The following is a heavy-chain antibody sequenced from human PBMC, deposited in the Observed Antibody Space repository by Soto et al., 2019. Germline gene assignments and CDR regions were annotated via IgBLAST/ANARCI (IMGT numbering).Heavy chain of an antibody. CDR1: GGSISISNW. Sequence: PSETLSLTCAVSGGSISISNWWICVRQPPGKGLEWIGEIYHSGSTNYNPSLKSRVTISVDKSKNQFSLKLSSVTAADTAVYYCARGRQAGIQTYYYDSSGSLFDYWGQGTLVTVSS. V-gene: IGHV4-4*02. J-gene: IGHJ4*02. CDR3: ARGRQAGIQTYYYDSSGSLFDY. D-gene: IGHD3-22*01. CDR2: IYHSGST.